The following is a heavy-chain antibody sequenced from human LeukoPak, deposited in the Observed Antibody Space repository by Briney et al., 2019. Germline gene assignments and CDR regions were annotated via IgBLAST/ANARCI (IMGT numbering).Heavy chain of an antibody. CDR3: AKSFGEFHGY. Sequence: GGSLRLSCAASGFTFSSYGMHWVRQAPGKGLEWVAVISYDGSNKYYADSVKGRFTISRDNSKNTPYLQMNSLRAEDTAVYYCAKSFGEFHGYWGQGTLVTVSS. J-gene: IGHJ4*02. CDR1: GFTFSSYG. D-gene: IGHD3-10*01. V-gene: IGHV3-30*18. CDR2: ISYDGSNK.